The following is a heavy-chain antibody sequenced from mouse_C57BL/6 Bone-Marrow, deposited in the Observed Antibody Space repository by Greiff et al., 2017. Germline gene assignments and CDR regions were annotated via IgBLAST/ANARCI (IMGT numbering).Heavy chain of an antibody. CDR1: GYTFTSYW. CDR2: IDPSDSYT. D-gene: IGHD2-4*01. V-gene: IGHV1-69*01. Sequence: QVQLKQPGAELVMPGASVKLSYKASGYTFTSYWMHWVKQRPGQGLEWIGEIDPSDSYTNYNQKFKGKSTLTVDKSSSTAYMQLSSLTSEDSAVYYCAREDDYEAFAYWGQGTLVTVSA. J-gene: IGHJ3*01. CDR3: AREDDYEAFAY.